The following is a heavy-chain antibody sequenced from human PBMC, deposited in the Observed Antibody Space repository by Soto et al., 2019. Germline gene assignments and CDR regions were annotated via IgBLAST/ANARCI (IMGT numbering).Heavy chain of an antibody. Sequence: PGGSLRLSLAASGFTFTSYWMSWLRQAPGKGLEWVANIKQDGSERYYADSVKGRFTIARDNAKNLLYLQMNSLIAEDMAVYYCARDIFFRGVDLDSGGHGTLVTVSS. J-gene: IGHJ4*03. CDR1: GFTFTSYW. V-gene: IGHV3-7*01. CDR3: ARDIFFRGVDLDS. CDR2: IKQDGSER. D-gene: IGHD3-10*01.